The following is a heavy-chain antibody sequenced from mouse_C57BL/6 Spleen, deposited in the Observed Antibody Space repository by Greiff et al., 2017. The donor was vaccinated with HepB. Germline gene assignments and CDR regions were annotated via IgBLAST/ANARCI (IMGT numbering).Heavy chain of an antibody. Sequence: EVQLQQSGPELVKPGASVKMSCKASGYTFTDYNMHWVKQSHGKSLEWIGYINPNNGGTSYNQKFKGKATLTVNKSSSTAYMELRSLTSEDSAVYYCASERLRPFYDAMDYWGQGTSVTVSS. CDR2: INPNNGGT. CDR1: GYTFTDYN. V-gene: IGHV1-22*01. J-gene: IGHJ4*01. CDR3: ASERLRPFYDAMDY. D-gene: IGHD2-4*01.